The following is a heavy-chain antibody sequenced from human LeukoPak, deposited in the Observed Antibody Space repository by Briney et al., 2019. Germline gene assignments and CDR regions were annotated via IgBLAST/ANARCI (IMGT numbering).Heavy chain of an antibody. CDR2: IRYDGSNK. Sequence: PGGSLRLSCAASAFTVSTNYMAWVRQAPGKGLEWVAFIRYDGSNKYYADSVKGRFTISRDNSKNTLYLQMNSLSAEDTAVYYCAKVRPSVITGIQLWFCYWGQGSLVGVSS. V-gene: IGHV3-30*02. D-gene: IGHD5-18*01. J-gene: IGHJ4*02. CDR3: AKVRPSVITGIQLWFCY. CDR1: AFTVSTNY.